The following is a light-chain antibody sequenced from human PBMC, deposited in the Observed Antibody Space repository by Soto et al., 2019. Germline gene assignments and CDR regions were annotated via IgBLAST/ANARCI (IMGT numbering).Light chain of an antibody. V-gene: IGKV3-15*01. J-gene: IGKJ1*01. CDR2: DAS. CDR3: QHYNGWPET. CDR1: QSVGSS. Sequence: EIVLTQSLATLSVSPGERATLSCRASQSVGSSLAWYQQKLGQVPRLLIYDASTRATGIPVRFSGSGSGTEFTLTISSLQSEDLAVYYCQHYNGWPETFGQGTKVDIK.